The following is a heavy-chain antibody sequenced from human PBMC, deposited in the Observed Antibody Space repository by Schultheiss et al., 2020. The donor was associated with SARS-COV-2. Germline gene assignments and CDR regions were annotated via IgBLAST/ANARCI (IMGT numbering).Heavy chain of an antibody. J-gene: IGHJ5*02. CDR1: GGSISRSGYY. CDR2: IYYSGST. Sequence: SETLSLTCTVSGGSISRSGYYWSWIRQHPGKGLEWIGYIYYSGSTYYNPSLKSRVTISVETSKNQVSLKLSSVTAADTAVYYCARVMITFGGVTNWFDPWGQGTLVTVSS. CDR3: ARVMITFGGVTNWFDP. D-gene: IGHD3-16*01. V-gene: IGHV4-31*03.